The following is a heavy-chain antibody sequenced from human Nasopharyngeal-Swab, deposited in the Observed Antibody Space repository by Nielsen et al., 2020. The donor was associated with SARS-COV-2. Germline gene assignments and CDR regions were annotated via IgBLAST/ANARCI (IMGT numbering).Heavy chain of an antibody. D-gene: IGHD4-17*01. CDR1: GYSFTAFH. J-gene: IGHJ4*02. CDR2: FNPNSGTA. Sequence: ASVKVSCKASGYSFTAFHVHWVRQAPGQGLECMGRFNPNSGTANYAEKFEGRVTMTGDTSTGTAYMELSGLTHDDTAVYYCARGDYGDNHQYWGQGTPVTVSS. CDR3: ARGDYGDNHQY. V-gene: IGHV1-2*06.